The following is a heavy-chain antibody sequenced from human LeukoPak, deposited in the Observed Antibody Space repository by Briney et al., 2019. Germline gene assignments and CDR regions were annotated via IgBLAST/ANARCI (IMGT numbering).Heavy chain of an antibody. J-gene: IGHJ4*02. D-gene: IGHD3-22*01. Sequence: GESLKISCKGSGYSFTSYWIGWVRQMPGKGLEWMGIIYPGDSDTRYSPSFQGQVTISADKSISTAYLQWSSLKASDTAMYYCARSLGSSGYYTFFDYWGQGTLVTVSS. CDR1: GYSFTSYW. CDR2: IYPGDSDT. V-gene: IGHV5-51*01. CDR3: ARSLGSSGYYTFFDY.